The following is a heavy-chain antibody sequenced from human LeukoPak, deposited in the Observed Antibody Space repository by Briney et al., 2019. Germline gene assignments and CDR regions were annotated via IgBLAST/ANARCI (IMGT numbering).Heavy chain of an antibody. CDR3: ARGGYYDSSGYYYPYYFDY. J-gene: IGHJ4*02. D-gene: IGHD3-22*01. CDR2: INPNSGGT. V-gene: IGHV1-2*04. Sequence: ASVKVSCKASGYTFTGYYMHWVRQAPGQGLEWMGWINPNSGGTNYAQKFQGWVTMTRDTSISTAYMELSRLRSDDTAVYYCARGGYYDSSGYYYPYYFDYWAREPWSPSPQ. CDR1: GYTFTGYY.